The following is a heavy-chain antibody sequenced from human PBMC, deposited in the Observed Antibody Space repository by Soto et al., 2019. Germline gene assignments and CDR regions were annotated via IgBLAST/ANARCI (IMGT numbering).Heavy chain of an antibody. V-gene: IGHV3-48*01. J-gene: IGHJ6*03. D-gene: IGHD2-2*01. Sequence: EVQLVESGGGLVQPGGSLRLSCAASGLSFSRYSMNWVRQAPGKELEWISYISGDSSTIYYADSVRGRFTISRDNARNSLYLQMNSLRGDDTAAYYCASRESCRSGSCPTPKYYYIMDVWGEGTTVTVSS. CDR3: ASRESCRSGSCPTPKYYYIMDV. CDR1: GLSFSRYS. CDR2: ISGDSSTI.